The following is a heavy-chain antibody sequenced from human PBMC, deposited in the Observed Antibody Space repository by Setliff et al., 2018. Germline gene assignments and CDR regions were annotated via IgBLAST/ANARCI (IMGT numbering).Heavy chain of an antibody. CDR1: GFTFSNYA. V-gene: IGHV3-23*01. D-gene: IGHD2-2*01. Sequence: GGSLRLSCAASGFTFSNYAMTWVRQAPGKGLEWVSAISGSGGSTYYADSVKGRFTISRDNSKNTLYLQMNSLRAEDTAVYSCAKSWVVPAAITFSGFDPWGQGTLVTVSS. CDR2: ISGSGGST. J-gene: IGHJ5*02. CDR3: AKSWVVPAAITFSGFDP.